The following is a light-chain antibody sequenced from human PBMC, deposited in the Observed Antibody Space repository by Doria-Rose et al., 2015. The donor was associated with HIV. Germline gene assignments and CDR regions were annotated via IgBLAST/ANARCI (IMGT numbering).Light chain of an antibody. CDR1: QSVSANY. CDR3: HQYASSLT. V-gene: IGKV3-20*01. CDR2: GAS. J-gene: IGKJ1*01. Sequence: TQPPGTLSLSPGERATLSCRASQSVSANYLAWYQQRPGQSPRLLIYGASSRATDIPDRVSGSGSGTDFTLTISRLEPEDFAVYYCHQYASSLTFGQGTKVEI.